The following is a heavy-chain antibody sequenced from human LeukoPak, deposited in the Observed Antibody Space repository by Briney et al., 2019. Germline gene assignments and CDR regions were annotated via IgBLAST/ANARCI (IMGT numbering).Heavy chain of an antibody. Sequence: SETLSLTCTVSGDSISSYYWSWIRQSAGKGLEWIGEINHSGSTKYNPSLKSRVAISIDTSKNQFSLHLTSVTAADTAVYYCARGGATPMVFRYWGRGTLVTVSS. V-gene: IGHV4-34*01. D-gene: IGHD3-10*01. CDR2: INHSGST. CDR1: GDSISSYY. CDR3: ARGGATPMVFRY. J-gene: IGHJ4*02.